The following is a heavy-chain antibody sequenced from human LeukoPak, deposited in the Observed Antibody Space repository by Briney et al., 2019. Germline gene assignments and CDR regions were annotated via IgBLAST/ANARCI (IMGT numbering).Heavy chain of an antibody. CDR1: GFTFSSNS. CDR3: ARGIAAAGTVGT. D-gene: IGHD6-13*01. V-gene: IGHV3-21*01. Sequence: GGSLRLSCAASGFTFSSNSMNWVRQAPGKGLEWVSSISSSSSYIYYADSVKGRFTISRDNAKNSLYLQMNSLRAEDTAVYYCARGIAAAGTVGTWGQGTLVTVSS. J-gene: IGHJ5*02. CDR2: ISSSSSYI.